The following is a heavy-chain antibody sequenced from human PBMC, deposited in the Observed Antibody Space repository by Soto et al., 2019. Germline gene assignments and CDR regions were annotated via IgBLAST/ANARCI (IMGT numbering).Heavy chain of an antibody. CDR2: MNPSSGNT. V-gene: IGHV1-8*01. CDR1: GYTFTSYD. Sequence: ASVKVSCKASGYTFTSYDINWVRQATGQGLEWMGWMNPSSGNTDYSQKFQGRVTITRDTSASTAYMELSSLRSEDTAVYYCARPASSGWHPWFDPWGQGTLVTVSS. D-gene: IGHD6-19*01. J-gene: IGHJ5*02. CDR3: ARPASSGWHPWFDP.